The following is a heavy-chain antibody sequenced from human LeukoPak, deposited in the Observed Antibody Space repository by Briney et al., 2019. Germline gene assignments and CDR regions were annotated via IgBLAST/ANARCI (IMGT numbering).Heavy chain of an antibody. CDR2: ISYVGSNK. CDR3: ARDERFYDFWSGYYTDYYYYMDV. Sequence: GGSLRLSCAASGFTFSNYALHWVRQAPAKGLEWVAIISYVGSNKYYADAVKGRFTISRDNSKNTLYLQMNSMRAEDTAVYYCARDERFYDFWSGYYTDYYYYMDVWGKGTTVTVSS. D-gene: IGHD3-3*01. J-gene: IGHJ6*03. V-gene: IGHV3-30*04. CDR1: GFTFSNYA.